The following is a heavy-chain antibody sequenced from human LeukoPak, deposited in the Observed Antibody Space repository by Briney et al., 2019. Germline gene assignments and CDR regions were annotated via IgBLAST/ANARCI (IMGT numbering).Heavy chain of an antibody. D-gene: IGHD5-12*01. CDR1: GFTFSSYW. Sequence: PGGSVRLFCAASGFTFSSYWMSWVRQAPGKGLEWVANIKQDGSEKYYVGSVKGRFTISRDNAKNSLDLQMNSLRAEDTAVYYCARRLKQDATKTFDYWGQETLVTVSS. CDR3: ARRLKQDATKTFDY. J-gene: IGHJ4*02. CDR2: IKQDGSEK. V-gene: IGHV3-7*01.